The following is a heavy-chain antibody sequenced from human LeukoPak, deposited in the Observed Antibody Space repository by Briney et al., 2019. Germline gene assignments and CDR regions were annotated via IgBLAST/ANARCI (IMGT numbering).Heavy chain of an antibody. Sequence: SETLSLTCAVSGGSISLNYWSWLRQPPGKGVEGVGYIYESRRTNYKPSLKRGVTMSVDMYKNQFSLSLTSVTSADTAVYYCARSGSCSSSTMCSAYNFYGMDVWGQGTTVTVSS. CDR3: ARSGSCSSSTMCSAYNFYGMDV. V-gene: IGHV4-59*08. CDR2: IYESRRT. J-gene: IGHJ6*02. D-gene: IGHD2-2*01. CDR1: GGSISLNY.